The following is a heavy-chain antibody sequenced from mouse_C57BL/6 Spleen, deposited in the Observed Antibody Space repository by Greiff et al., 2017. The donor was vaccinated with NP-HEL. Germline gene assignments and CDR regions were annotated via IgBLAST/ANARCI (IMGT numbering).Heavy chain of an antibody. J-gene: IGHJ4*01. V-gene: IGHV1-59*01. CDR2: IDPSDSYT. CDR1: GYTFTSYW. Sequence: QVQLQQPGAELVRPGTSVKLSCTASGYTFTSYWMHWVKQRPGQGLEWIGVIDPSDSYTNYNQKFKGKATLTVDTSSSTAYMQLSSLTSEDSAVYYCARRVMDYWGQGTSVTVSS. CDR3: ARRVMDY.